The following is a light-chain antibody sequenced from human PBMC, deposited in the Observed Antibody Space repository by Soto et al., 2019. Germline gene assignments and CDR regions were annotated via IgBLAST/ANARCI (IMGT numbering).Light chain of an antibody. J-gene: IGLJ2*01. CDR2: SSS. CDR1: NSNIGTTT. CDR3: AAWDDSLNAVV. Sequence: QSALTQPPSASGAPGQRVTISCSGSNSNIGTTTVNWYQQVPGTAPKLLIYSSSQRPSGVPDRFSGSRSGTSASLAISGLQSEDEADYYCAAWDDSLNAVVFGGGTKLTVL. V-gene: IGLV1-44*01.